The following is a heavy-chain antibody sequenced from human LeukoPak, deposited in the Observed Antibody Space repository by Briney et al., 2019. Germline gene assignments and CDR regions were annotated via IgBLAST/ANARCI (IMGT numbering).Heavy chain of an antibody. V-gene: IGHV4-4*07. D-gene: IGHD3-22*01. Sequence: KASETLSLTCTVSGGSISSYYWSWIRQPAGKGLEWIGRIYTSGSTYNNPSLKTRLSISIDTSKNQFSLKLSSVTAADTAVYYCARVPHYYYDSSGYSAYFDYWGQGTLVTVSS. CDR2: IYTSGST. CDR1: GGSISSYY. CDR3: ARVPHYYYDSSGYSAYFDY. J-gene: IGHJ4*02.